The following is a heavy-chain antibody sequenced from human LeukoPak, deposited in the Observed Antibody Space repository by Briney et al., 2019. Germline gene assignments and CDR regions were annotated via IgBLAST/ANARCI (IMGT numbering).Heavy chain of an antibody. J-gene: IGHJ4*02. CDR3: VKTDRAYYYDW. D-gene: IGHD3-22*01. V-gene: IGHV1-18*01. CDR1: GYTFTSYG. Sequence: ASVKASCKASGYTFTSYGISWVRQAPGQGLEWMGWISAYNGNTNYAQKLQGRVTMTTDTSTSTAYMELRSLRPEDTARYYCVKTDRAYYYDWWGQGTLVTVSS. CDR2: ISAYNGNT.